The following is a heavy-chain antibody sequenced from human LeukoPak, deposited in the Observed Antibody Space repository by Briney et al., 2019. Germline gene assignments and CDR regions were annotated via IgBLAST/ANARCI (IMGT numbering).Heavy chain of an antibody. J-gene: IGHJ5*02. CDR2: IYTSGST. CDR3: ARGLRTTIFGVVEDWFDP. CDR1: GDSITNSY. V-gene: IGHV4-4*09. D-gene: IGHD3-3*01. Sequence: SSETLSLTCTVSGDSITNSYWNWIRQPPGKGLEWIGYIYTSGSTNYNPSLKSRVTISVDTSKNQFSLKLSSVTAADTAVYYCARGLRTTIFGVVEDWFDPWGQGTLVTVSS.